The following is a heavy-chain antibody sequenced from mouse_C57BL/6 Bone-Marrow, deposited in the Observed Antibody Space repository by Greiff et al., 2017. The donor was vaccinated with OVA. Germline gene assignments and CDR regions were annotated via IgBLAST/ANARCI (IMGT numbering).Heavy chain of an antibody. CDR1: GYTFTSYG. CDR2: IYPRSGNT. Sequence: VQLQQSGAELARPGASVKLSCKASGYTFTSYGISWVKQRTGQGLEWIGEIYPRSGNTYYNEKFKGKATLTADKSSSTAYMELRSLTSEDAAVYFCGGFLLLRRAYWGQGTLVTVSA. D-gene: IGHD1-1*01. J-gene: IGHJ3*01. V-gene: IGHV1-81*01. CDR3: GGFLLLRRAY.